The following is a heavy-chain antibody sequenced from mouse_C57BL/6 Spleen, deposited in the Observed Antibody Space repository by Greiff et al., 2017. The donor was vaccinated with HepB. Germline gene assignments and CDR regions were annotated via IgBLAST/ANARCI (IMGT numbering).Heavy chain of an antibody. CDR1: GFTFSDYG. D-gene: IGHD1-1*01. Sequence: EVKLMESGGGLVKPGGSLKLSCAASGFTFSDYGMHWVRQAPEKGLEWVAYISSGSSTIYYADTVKGRFTISRDNAKNTLFLQMTSLRSEDTAMYYCARAGVYYYGSSHWYFDVWGTGTTVTVSS. CDR3: ARAGVYYYGSSHWYFDV. CDR2: ISSGSSTI. J-gene: IGHJ1*03. V-gene: IGHV5-17*01.